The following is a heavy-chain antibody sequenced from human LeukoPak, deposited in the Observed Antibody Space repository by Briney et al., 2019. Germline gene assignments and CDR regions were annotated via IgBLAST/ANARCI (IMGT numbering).Heavy chain of an antibody. D-gene: IGHD6-6*01. CDR2: ITGSGGNT. CDR3: VRGLDYFDY. J-gene: IGHJ4*02. Sequence: GGSLRLPCAASGFIFSNYAMGWGRQAPGKGLEWVSSITGSGGNTYYADSVKGRFTFSRDNSKNTLHLQMNSLRAEDTAVYYCVRGLDYFDYWGQGTLVTVSS. CDR1: GFIFSNYA. V-gene: IGHV3-23*01.